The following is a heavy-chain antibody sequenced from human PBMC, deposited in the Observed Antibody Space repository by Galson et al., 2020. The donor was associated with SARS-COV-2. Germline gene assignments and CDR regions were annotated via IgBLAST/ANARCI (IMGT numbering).Heavy chain of an antibody. J-gene: IGHJ5*02. D-gene: IGHD3-22*01. CDR2: ISSSGSII. CDR1: GFTFSNYE. CDR3: ARDPSYDGSGSGGS. V-gene: IGHV3-48*03. Sequence: GGSLRLSCAASGFTFSNYEMNWVRQAPGKGLEWISYISSSGSIIYYADSVKGRFTISRDNAKNSLYLQMNSLRAEDTAVYYCARDPSYDGSGSGGSWGQGTLVTVSS.